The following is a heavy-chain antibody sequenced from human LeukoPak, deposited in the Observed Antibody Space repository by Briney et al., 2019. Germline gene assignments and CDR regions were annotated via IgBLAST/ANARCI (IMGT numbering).Heavy chain of an antibody. CDR2: ISGSGGST. CDR1: GFTFGSYA. CDR3: AKDPERGYGGYGYGGYDY. Sequence: GSLRLSCAASGFTFGSYAMRWVRQAPGKGLEWVSAISGSGGSTYYADSVKGRFTISRDNSKNTLYLQMNSLRAEDTAVYYCAKDPERGYGGYGYGGYDYWGQGTLVTVSS. D-gene: IGHD5-12*01. J-gene: IGHJ4*02. V-gene: IGHV3-23*01.